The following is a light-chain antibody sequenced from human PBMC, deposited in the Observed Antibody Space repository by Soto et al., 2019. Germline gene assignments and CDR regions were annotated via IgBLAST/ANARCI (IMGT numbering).Light chain of an antibody. J-gene: IGKJ5*01. CDR2: GAS. CDR1: QNVDTKY. CDR3: QQHDILPIT. Sequence: EIVLTQSPGTLSLSPWERATLSCRSRQNVDTKYLAWYQHKPGQAPRLLISGASRRATGIPDRFSGAGSGTDFTLTISRLEPEDFALYYCQQHDILPITFGQGTRLEIK. V-gene: IGKV3-20*01.